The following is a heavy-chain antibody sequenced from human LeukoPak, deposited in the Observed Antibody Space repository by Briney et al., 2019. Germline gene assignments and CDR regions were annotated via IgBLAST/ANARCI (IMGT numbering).Heavy chain of an antibody. D-gene: IGHD4-17*01. CDR1: GGSVSSGSYY. J-gene: IGHJ4*02. V-gene: IGHV4-61*01. CDR3: ARVGSDYGDYYFDY. Sequence: PSETLSLTCTVSGGSVSSGSYYWSWIRQPPGKGLEWIGYIYYSGSTNYNPSLKSRVTISVDTSRNQFSLKLSSVTAADTAVYYCARVGSDYGDYYFDYWGQGTLVTVSS. CDR2: IYYSGST.